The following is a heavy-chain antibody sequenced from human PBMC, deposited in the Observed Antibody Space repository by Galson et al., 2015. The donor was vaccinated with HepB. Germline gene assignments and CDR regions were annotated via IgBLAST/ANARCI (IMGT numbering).Heavy chain of an antibody. CDR1: GFTFTRYP. CDR2: ISYDGTTT. Sequence: SLRLSCAASGFTFTRYPMHWLRQAPGRGLEWVAVISYDGTTTWYSDSVKGRFTISRDNSKNTLYLQMNSLRIEDTAVYYCARDAVEQWLENYCDHWGQGPPVTVSS. J-gene: IGHJ4*02. V-gene: IGHV3-30*04. D-gene: IGHD6-19*01. CDR3: ARDAVEQWLENYCDH.